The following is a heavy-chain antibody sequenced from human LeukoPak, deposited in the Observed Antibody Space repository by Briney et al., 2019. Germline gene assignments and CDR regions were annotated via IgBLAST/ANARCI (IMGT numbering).Heavy chain of an antibody. J-gene: IGHJ5*02. CDR1: GGSISSYY. V-gene: IGHV4-59*01. CDR3: AREGTSGTHLNWFDP. CDR2: IYGSGSS. Sequence: SETLSLTCTVSGGSISSYYWSWIRQPPGKGLEWIGHIYGSGSSNYNPSLKSRVTLSVDTSKNQFSLKLSSVTAADTAVYYCAREGTSGTHLNWFDPWGQGTLVSVSS. D-gene: IGHD1-1*01.